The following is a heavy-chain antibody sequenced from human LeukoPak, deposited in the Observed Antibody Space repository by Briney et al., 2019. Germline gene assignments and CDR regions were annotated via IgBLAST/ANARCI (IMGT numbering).Heavy chain of an antibody. CDR2: ISGSGGST. V-gene: IGHV3-23*01. Sequence: GSLRLSCATSGFTFSSYAMSWVRQAPGKGLEWVSAISGSGGSTYYADSVKGRFTISRDNSKNTLDLQMNSLRAEDTAVYYCAKKGSRTIATGGFDCWGQGTLVIVSS. CDR1: GFTFSSYA. D-gene: IGHD6-13*01. CDR3: AKKGSRTIATGGFDC. J-gene: IGHJ4*02.